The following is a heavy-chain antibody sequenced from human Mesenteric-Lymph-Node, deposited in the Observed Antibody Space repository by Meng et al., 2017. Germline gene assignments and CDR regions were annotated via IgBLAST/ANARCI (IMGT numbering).Heavy chain of an antibody. V-gene: IGHV4-30-4*06. Sequence: RGGYYLSSIRQHAGKGLEWIWYIHDSGRHDYNPSLKSRVTISVGTSKNQFSLKLSSVTAADTAVYYCARGYYDSSGYGYWYFDLWGRGTLVTVSS. D-gene: IGHD3-22*01. CDR2: IHDSGRH. CDR3: ARGYYDSSGYGYWYFDL. CDR1: RGGYY. J-gene: IGHJ2*01.